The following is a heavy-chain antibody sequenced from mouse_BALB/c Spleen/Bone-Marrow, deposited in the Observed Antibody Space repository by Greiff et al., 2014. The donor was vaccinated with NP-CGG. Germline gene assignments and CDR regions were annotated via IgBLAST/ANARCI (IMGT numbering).Heavy chain of an antibody. CDR2: IIPTSDYN. V-gene: IGHV1-4*01. CDR1: GYTFTSYT. CDR3: AREARTGAWFAY. D-gene: IGHD4-1*01. Sequence: VQLQQSGAELARPGASVKMSCKASGYTFTSYTMQWIRQRPGQGLEWIGYIIPTSDYNNYNQKFKDKATLTADKSSSTAYMQLSSLTSEDFAVYYCAREARTGAWFAYWGQGTLVTVSA. J-gene: IGHJ3*01.